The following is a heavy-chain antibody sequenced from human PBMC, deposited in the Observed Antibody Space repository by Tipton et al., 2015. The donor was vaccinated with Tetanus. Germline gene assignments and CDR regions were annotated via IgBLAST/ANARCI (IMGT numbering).Heavy chain of an antibody. D-gene: IGHD4-23*01. J-gene: IGHJ4*02. CDR3: GRGTYSKYGGL. Sequence: SLRLSCAASGFTFSDYYLHWIRQAPGKGLEWISYISNSGLYIYYADSVKGRFTISRDNAKNSLYLQMNSLRAEDSAVYYWGRGTYSKYGGLWGPGTQVTVSS. CDR2: ISNSGLYI. V-gene: IGHV3-11*01. CDR1: GFTFSDYY.